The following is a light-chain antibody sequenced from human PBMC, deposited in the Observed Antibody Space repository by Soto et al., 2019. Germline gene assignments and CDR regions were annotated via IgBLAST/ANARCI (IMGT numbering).Light chain of an antibody. V-gene: IGKV3-20*01. CDR2: GAF. CDR1: QTVRGEY. CDR3: QQYSASPRT. J-gene: IGKJ1*01. Sequence: EIVLTQSPGTLSLSPGERATVSCRASQTVRGEYLAWYQQKRGQPPRLLIYGAFNRAGGIPDRFSGSGSGTDFTLPISRLEPEDFAVYYCQQYSASPRTFGQGTKVEIK.